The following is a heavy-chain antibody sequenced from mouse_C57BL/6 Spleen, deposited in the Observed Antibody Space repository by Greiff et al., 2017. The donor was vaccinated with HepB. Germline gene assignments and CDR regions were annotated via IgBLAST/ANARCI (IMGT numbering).Heavy chain of an antibody. CDR1: GFTFSDYG. D-gene: IGHD2-4*01. V-gene: IGHV5-17*01. Sequence: DVKLQESGGGLVKPGGSLKLSCAASGFTFSDYGMHWVRQAPEKGLEWVAYISSGSSTIYYADTVKGRFTISRDNAKNTLFLQMTSLRSEDTAMYYCARMITNYYAMDYWGQGTSVTVSS. CDR2: ISSGSSTI. CDR3: ARMITNYYAMDY. J-gene: IGHJ4*01.